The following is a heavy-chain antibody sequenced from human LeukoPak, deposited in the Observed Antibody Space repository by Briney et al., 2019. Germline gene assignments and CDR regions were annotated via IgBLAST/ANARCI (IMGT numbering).Heavy chain of an antibody. CDR2: IVVGSGNT. V-gene: IGHV1-58*02. J-gene: IGHJ3*02. D-gene: IGHD4-17*01. CDR3: AAAPLYFLARLLHASDI. CDR1: GFTFTSSA. Sequence: SVKVSCKASGFTFTSSAMQWVRQARGQRLEWIGWIVVGSGNTNYAQKFQERVTITRDMSTSTAYMELSSLRSEDTAVYYCAAAPLYFLARLLHASDIWGQGTMVTVSS.